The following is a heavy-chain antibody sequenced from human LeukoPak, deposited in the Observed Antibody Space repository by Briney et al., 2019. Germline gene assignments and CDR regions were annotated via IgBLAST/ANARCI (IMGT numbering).Heavy chain of an antibody. CDR1: GISFSDYY. CDR3: ARDRSVSAAGDTY. Sequence: GGSLRLSCAASGISFSDYYMSWIRQAPGKGLVWVSRVNRDGSSTSYADSVKGRFTISRDNAKNTLSLQMNSLRGEDTAVYYCARDRSVSAAGDTYWGQGTLVTVSS. V-gene: IGHV3-74*01. CDR2: VNRDGSST. J-gene: IGHJ4*02. D-gene: IGHD6-13*01.